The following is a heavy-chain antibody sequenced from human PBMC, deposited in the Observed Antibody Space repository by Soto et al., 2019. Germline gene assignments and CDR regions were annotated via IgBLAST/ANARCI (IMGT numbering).Heavy chain of an antibody. CDR2: VSYSGKT. Sequence: QVQLQESGPGLVKTSDTLSLTCTVSGGSVTPYYWSWIRQSPGEGLEWIGYVSYSGKTGYNPSLKSRVSMSIDTSKNEFSLKLSSLTVADAATYYCARQQYTVGTAFDVWGQGTTVAVSS. V-gene: IGHV4-59*02. CDR1: GGSVTPYY. D-gene: IGHD4-17*01. J-gene: IGHJ3*01. CDR3: ARQQYTVGTAFDV.